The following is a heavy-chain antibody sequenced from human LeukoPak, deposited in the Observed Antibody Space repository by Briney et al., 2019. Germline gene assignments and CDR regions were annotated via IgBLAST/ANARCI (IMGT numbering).Heavy chain of an antibody. CDR1: GFTFTSSA. CDR2: IVVGSGNT. CDR3: ARDPARRDGYTYYYYYGMDV. Sequence: SVKVSCKASGFTFTSSAMQWVRQARGQRLEWIGWIVVGSGNTNYAQKFQERVTITRDMSTSTAYMELSSLRAEDTAVYYCARDPARRDGYTYYYYYGMDVWGQGTTVTVSS. D-gene: IGHD5-24*01. V-gene: IGHV1-58*02. J-gene: IGHJ6*02.